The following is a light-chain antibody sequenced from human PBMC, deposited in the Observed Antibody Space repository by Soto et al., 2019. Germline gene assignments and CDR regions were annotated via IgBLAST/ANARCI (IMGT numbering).Light chain of an antibody. CDR2: GAS. CDR3: QQYGSPCT. Sequence: EIVLTQSPGTLSLSPGERATLSCRASQSVSSSYLAWYQQKPGQAPRLLIYGASSRATGIPDRFSGSGSGTDFTLTISRLEPEDFAVYYCQQYGSPCTFGQGTKV. V-gene: IGKV3-20*01. J-gene: IGKJ1*01. CDR1: QSVSSSY.